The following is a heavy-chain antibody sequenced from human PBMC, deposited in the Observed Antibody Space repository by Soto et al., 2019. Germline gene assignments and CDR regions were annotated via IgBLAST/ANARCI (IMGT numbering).Heavy chain of an antibody. J-gene: IGHJ6*02. CDR2: INSDGSST. Sequence: GGSLRLSCEASGITLRTAWMHWVRQAPGKGLVWVSRINSDGSSTSYADSVKGRFTISRDNAKNTLYLQMNSLRAEDTAVYYCARDPIAVAGFYGMDVWGQGTTVTVSS. V-gene: IGHV3-74*01. CDR3: ARDPIAVAGFYGMDV. D-gene: IGHD6-19*01. CDR1: GITLRTAW.